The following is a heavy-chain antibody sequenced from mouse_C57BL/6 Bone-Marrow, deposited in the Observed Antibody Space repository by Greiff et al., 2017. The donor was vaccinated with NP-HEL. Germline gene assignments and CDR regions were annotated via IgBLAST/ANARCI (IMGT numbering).Heavy chain of an antibody. Sequence: EVKLVESGGGLVKPGGSLKLSCAASGFTFSSYTMSWVRQTPEKRLEWVATISGGGGNTYYPDSVKGRFTISRDNAKNTLYLQMSSLRSEDTALYYCARHYSNYDYFDYWGQGTTLTVSS. CDR2: ISGGGGNT. CDR3: ARHYSNYDYFDY. D-gene: IGHD2-5*01. J-gene: IGHJ2*01. V-gene: IGHV5-9*01. CDR1: GFTFSSYT.